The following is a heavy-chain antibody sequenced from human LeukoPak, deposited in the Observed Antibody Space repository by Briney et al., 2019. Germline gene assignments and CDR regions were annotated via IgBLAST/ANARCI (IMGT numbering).Heavy chain of an antibody. J-gene: IGHJ4*02. CDR3: AKERGYEDYYFDY. Sequence: GSLRLSCAASGFTFSDHYIDWVRQAPGKGLEWVGRTGNKANSYTTKYAASVKGRFTISRDDSENSLYLQMNSLKTEDTAVYYYAKERGYEDYYFDYWGQGTLVTVSS. V-gene: IGHV3-72*01. D-gene: IGHD3-10*01. CDR1: GFTFSDHY. CDR2: TGNKANSYTT.